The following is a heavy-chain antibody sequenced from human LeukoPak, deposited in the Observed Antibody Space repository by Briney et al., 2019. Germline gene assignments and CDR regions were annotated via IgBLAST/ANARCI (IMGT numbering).Heavy chain of an antibody. CDR3: ARDDPVAGTPY. CDR1: GGSFSGYY. D-gene: IGHD6-19*01. J-gene: IGHJ4*02. Sequence: RTAETLSLTCAVYGGSFSGYYWSWIRQPPGKGLEWIGEINHSGSTNYNPSLKSRVTISVDTSKNQFSLKLSSVTAADTAVYYCARDDPVAGTPYWGQGTLVTVSS. V-gene: IGHV4-34*01. CDR2: INHSGST.